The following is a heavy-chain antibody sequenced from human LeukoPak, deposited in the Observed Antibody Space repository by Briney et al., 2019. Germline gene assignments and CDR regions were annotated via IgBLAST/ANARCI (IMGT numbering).Heavy chain of an antibody. V-gene: IGHV4-61*02. CDR2: IYTSGST. J-gene: IGHJ4*02. D-gene: IGHD2-15*01. CDR1: GGSISSGSYY. Sequence: PSETLSLTCTVSGGSISSGSYYWSWIRQPAGKGLEWIGRIYTSGSTNYNPSLKSRVTISVDTSKNQFSLKLSSVTAADTAVCYCASEDGGRSPLFDYWGQGTLVTVSS. CDR3: ASEDGGRSPLFDY.